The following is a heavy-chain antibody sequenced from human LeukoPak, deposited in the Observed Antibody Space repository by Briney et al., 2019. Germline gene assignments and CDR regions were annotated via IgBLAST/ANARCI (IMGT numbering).Heavy chain of an antibody. CDR1: GYTLTELS. D-gene: IGHD3-3*01. J-gene: IGHJ4*02. CDR2: FDPEDGET. V-gene: IGHV1-24*01. CDR3: ARGPWYDFWSGYRTLFDY. Sequence: ASVKVSCKVSGYTLTELSMHWVRQAPGKGLEWMGGFDPEDGETIYAQKFQGRVTMTEDTSTDTAYMELSSLRSEDTAVYYCARGPWYDFWSGYRTLFDYWGQGTLVTVSS.